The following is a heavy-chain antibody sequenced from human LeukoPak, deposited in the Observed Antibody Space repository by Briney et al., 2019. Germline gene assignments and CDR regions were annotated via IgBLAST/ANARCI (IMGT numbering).Heavy chain of an antibody. CDR2: FDPEDGET. CDR3: ATVGGSWPYYFDY. V-gene: IGHV1-24*01. J-gene: IGHJ4*02. Sequence: ASVKVSCKVSGYTLTELSMHWVRQAPGKGLEWMGGFDPEDGETIYAQRFQGRVTMTEDTSTDTAYMELSSLRSEDTAVYYCATVGGSWPYYFDYWGQGTLVTVSS. D-gene: IGHD2-15*01. CDR1: GYTLTELS.